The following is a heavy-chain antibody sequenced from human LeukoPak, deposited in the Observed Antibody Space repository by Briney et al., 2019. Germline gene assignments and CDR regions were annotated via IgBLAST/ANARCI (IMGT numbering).Heavy chain of an antibody. V-gene: IGHV3-48*03. J-gene: IGHJ4*02. CDR2: VSSSRSTM. D-gene: IGHD2-2*01. Sequence: GGSLRLSCTASGFTLSSYDMNWVRQAPGKGLEWVSKVSSSRSTMYYADSVKGRFTISSDNAKNSLYLQMNSLRAEDTAVYYCARDLKYQRGAFDYWGQGTLVTVSS. CDR3: ARDLKYQRGAFDY. CDR1: GFTLSSYD.